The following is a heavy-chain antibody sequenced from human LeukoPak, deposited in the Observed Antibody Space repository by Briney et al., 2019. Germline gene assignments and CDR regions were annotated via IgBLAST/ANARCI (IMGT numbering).Heavy chain of an antibody. Sequence: GGSLRLSCAASGFTFSNYAMSWVRQAPGKGLEWVSAISGSGGSTYYADSVKGRFTISRDNSKNTLYLQMNSLRAEDTAVYYCAKDEYGSGRVGYNWFDPWGQGTLVTVSS. CDR3: AKDEYGSGRVGYNWFDP. V-gene: IGHV3-23*01. D-gene: IGHD3-10*01. CDR2: ISGSGGST. CDR1: GFTFSNYA. J-gene: IGHJ5*02.